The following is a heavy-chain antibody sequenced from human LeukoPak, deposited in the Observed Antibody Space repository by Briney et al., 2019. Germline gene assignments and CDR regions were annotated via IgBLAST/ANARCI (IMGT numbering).Heavy chain of an antibody. D-gene: IGHD5-24*01. J-gene: IGHJ3*02. CDR2: ISRSGSTK. Sequence: PGGSLRLSCAASGFTFSSYEMNWVRQAPGKGLEWVSSISRSGSTKYYADSVKGRFTISRDNAKNSLFLQMNSLRAEDTAVYYCAKDSGVGMATSFSILDIWGQGTMVTVSS. CDR3: AKDSGVGMATSFSILDI. CDR1: GFTFSSYE. V-gene: IGHV3-48*03.